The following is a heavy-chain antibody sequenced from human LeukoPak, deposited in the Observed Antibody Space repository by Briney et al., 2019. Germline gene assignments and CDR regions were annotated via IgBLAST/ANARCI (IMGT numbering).Heavy chain of an antibody. Sequence: PGGSLRLSCAASGFTFSSYAMSWVRQAPGKGLEWVSAISGSGGSTYYADSVKGRFTISRDNARNTLYLQMNSLRAEDTAVYYCARDYRVSYGSGNYYNPFDPWGQGTLVTVSS. CDR3: ARDYRVSYGSGNYYNPFDP. D-gene: IGHD3-10*01. J-gene: IGHJ5*02. CDR1: GFTFSSYA. V-gene: IGHV3-23*01. CDR2: ISGSGGST.